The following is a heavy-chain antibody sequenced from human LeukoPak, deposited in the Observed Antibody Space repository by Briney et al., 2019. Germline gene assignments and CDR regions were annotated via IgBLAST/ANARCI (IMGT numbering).Heavy chain of an antibody. CDR3: ARVRGSGNHDY. CDR1: GGSLSTFY. V-gene: IGHV4-59*01. CDR2: IYYSGST. Sequence: SETLSLTCTVSGGSLSTFYWSWIRQSPGKGLEWIGYIYYSGSTNYNPSLKSRVTISVDTSKNQFSLNLSSVTATDTAVYYCARVRGSGNHDYWGQGTLVTVSS. J-gene: IGHJ4*02. D-gene: IGHD3-10*01.